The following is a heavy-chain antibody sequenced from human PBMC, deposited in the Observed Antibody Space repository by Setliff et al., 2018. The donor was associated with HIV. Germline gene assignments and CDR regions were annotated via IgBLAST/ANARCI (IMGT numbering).Heavy chain of an antibody. V-gene: IGHV1-2*02. CDR1: GYTFTGYY. D-gene: IGHD2-15*01. Sequence: GASVKVSCKASGYTFTGYYMHWVRQAPGQGLEWMGWINPNSGGTTYAQKFQGRVTVTRDTSISTVYMELSSLRSEDTAVYYCATIVGVAAAKNYGMDVWGQGTTVTVSS. CDR2: INPNSGGT. J-gene: IGHJ6*02. CDR3: ATIVGVAAAKNYGMDV.